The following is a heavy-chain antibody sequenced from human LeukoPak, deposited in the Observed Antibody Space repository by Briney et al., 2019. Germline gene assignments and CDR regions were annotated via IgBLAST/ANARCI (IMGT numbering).Heavy chain of an antibody. Sequence: GGSLRLSCAASGFTFSSYAMSWARQAPGKGLEWVSAISGSGGSTYYADSVKRRFTISRDDSKNTLYLQMNSLRAEDTAVYYCAKDRLRVWFDPWGQGTLVTVSS. CDR2: ISGSGGST. CDR3: AKDRLRVWFDP. J-gene: IGHJ5*02. D-gene: IGHD4-17*01. CDR1: GFTFSSYA. V-gene: IGHV3-23*01.